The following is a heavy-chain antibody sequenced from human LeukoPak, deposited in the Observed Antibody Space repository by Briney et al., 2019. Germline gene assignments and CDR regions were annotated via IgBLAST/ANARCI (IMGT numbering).Heavy chain of an antibody. CDR3: ARGQWEVRGIIITQLDY. V-gene: IGHV4-34*01. D-gene: IGHD3-10*01. CDR2: INHSGST. J-gene: IGHJ4*02. Sequence: SETLSLTCAVYGGSFSGYYWSWIRQPPGKGLEWIGEINHSGSTNYNPSLKSRVTISVDTSKNQFSLTLTSVTAADTAVYYCARGQWEVRGIIITQLDYWGQGTLVTVSS. CDR1: GGSFSGYY.